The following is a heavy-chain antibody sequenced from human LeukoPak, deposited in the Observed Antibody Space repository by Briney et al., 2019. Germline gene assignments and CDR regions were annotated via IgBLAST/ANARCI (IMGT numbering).Heavy chain of an antibody. J-gene: IGHJ3*01. V-gene: IGHV1-2*02. D-gene: IGHD3-16*01. CDR2: INPNSGGT. CDR1: GYTFTGYY. CDR3: ARVVSDDAFDL. Sequence: ASVKVSCKASGYTFTGYYLHWVRQAPGLGLEWMGWINPNSGGTNYAQKFQGRVIMARDTSISTIYMELSRLRSDDTAVYYCARVVSDDAFDLWGQGTMVTVSS.